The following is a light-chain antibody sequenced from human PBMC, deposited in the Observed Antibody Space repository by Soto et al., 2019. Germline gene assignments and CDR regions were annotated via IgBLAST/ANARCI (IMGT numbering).Light chain of an antibody. Sequence: DIQMTQYTSSLSAVVGDRVTITCRASQDIGNFLAWNQHKPRGFLNVLIYAASTLQSGVPSRFSGSGSGTDFTLTISTLQPEDVATYYCQQCQVAPFTFGGGTKV. J-gene: IGKJ4*01. CDR1: QDIGNF. CDR2: AAS. V-gene: IGKV1-27*01. CDR3: QQCQVAPFT.